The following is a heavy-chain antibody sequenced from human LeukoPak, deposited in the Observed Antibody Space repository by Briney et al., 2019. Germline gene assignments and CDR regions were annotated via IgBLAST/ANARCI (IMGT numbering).Heavy chain of an antibody. D-gene: IGHD2-21*02. Sequence: GGSLRLPCAASGFTFDDYAMHWVRQAPGKGLEWVSGISWNSGSIGYADSVKGRFTISRDNAKNSLYLQMNSLRAEDTAVYYCATHRGDWLHDAFDIWGQGTMVTVSS. CDR3: ATHRGDWLHDAFDI. V-gene: IGHV3-9*01. CDR2: ISWNSGSI. J-gene: IGHJ3*02. CDR1: GFTFDDYA.